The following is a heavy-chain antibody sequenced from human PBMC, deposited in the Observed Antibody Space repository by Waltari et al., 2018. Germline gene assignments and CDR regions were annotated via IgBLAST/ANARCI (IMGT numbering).Heavy chain of an antibody. CDR1: GGSISSGSYY. Sequence: QVQLQESGPGLVKPSQTLSLTCTVSGGSISSGSYYWRWIRQPAGKGLEWIGYIYTSGSTNYNPSLKSRVTISVDTSKNQFSLKLSSVTAADTAVYYCARGGNGDFSYYYYGMDVWGQGTTVTVSS. V-gene: IGHV4-61*09. J-gene: IGHJ6*02. CDR2: IYTSGST. CDR3: ARGGNGDFSYYYYGMDV. D-gene: IGHD4-17*01.